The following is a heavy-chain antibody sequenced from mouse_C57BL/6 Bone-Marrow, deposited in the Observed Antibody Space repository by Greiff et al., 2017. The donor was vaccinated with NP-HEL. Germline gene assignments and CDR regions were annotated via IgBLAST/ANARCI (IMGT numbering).Heavy chain of an antibody. CDR2: ISNLAYSI. V-gene: IGHV5-15*01. CDR3: ARHSSYWYYFDY. D-gene: IGHD1-1*01. J-gene: IGHJ2*01. Sequence: EVQLVESGGGLVQPGGSLKLSCAASGFTFSDYGMAWVRQAPRQGPEWVAFISNLAYSIYYADTVTGRFTISRENAKNTLYLEMSSLRSEDTAMYYCARHSSYWYYFDYWGQGTTLTVSS. CDR1: GFTFSDYG.